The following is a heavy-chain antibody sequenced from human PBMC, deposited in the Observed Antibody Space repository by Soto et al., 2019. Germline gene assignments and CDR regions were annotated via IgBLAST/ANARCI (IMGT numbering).Heavy chain of an antibody. V-gene: IGHV4-59*01. D-gene: IGHD6-6*01. CDR3: ARGFALAARGMDV. J-gene: IGHJ6*02. Sequence: SETLSLTCAVSGGSISGFYWSWIRQAPGKELEWLGYKYYSGNTNYNPSLKGRLTMSVDTSKNHFSLILTSVTAADTAVYYCARGFALAARGMDVWGQGTRVTVSS. CDR1: GGSISGFY. CDR2: KYYSGNT.